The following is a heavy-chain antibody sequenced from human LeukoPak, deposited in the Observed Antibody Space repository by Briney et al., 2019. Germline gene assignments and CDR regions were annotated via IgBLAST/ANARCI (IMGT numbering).Heavy chain of an antibody. V-gene: IGHV3-21*01. CDR1: GFTFSSYS. CDR2: ISSSSRYI. D-gene: IGHD6-19*01. Sequence: GGSLRLSCAASGFTFSSYSMNWVRQAPGKGLEWVSSISSSSRYIYYADSVKGRFTISRDNAKNSLYLQMNSLRVEDTAVYYCAKGRIAVAGGNDAFDIWGQGTMVTVSS. CDR3: AKGRIAVAGGNDAFDI. J-gene: IGHJ3*02.